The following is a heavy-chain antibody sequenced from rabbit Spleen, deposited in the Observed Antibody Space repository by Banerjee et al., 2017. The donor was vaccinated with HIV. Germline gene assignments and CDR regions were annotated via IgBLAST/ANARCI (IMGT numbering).Heavy chain of an antibody. CDR1: GFSFSSNY. D-gene: IGHD1-1*01. V-gene: IGHV1S45*01. Sequence: QEQLEESGGDLVKPEGSLTLTCTGSGFSFSSNYMCWVRQAPGKGLEWIACIYAGGSDDTYYASWAKGRFTISKASSTTVTLQMTRLTAADTATYFCARDLVAVIGWNFNLWGQGTLVTVS. CDR3: ARDLVAVIGWNFNL. J-gene: IGHJ4*01. CDR2: IYAGGSDDT.